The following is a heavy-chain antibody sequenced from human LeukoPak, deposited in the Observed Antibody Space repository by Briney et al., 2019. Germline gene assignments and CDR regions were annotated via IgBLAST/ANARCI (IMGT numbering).Heavy chain of an antibody. D-gene: IGHD3-22*01. CDR3: ARGPYDSSGYDYYYYYMDV. Sequence: SVKVSCKASGGTFSSYAISWVRQAPGQGLEWMGGIIPIFGTANYAQKFQGRVTITTDESTSTAYMELSGLRSEDTAVYYCARGPYDSSGYDYYYYYMDVWGKGTTVTVSS. J-gene: IGHJ6*03. V-gene: IGHV1-69*05. CDR2: IIPIFGTA. CDR1: GGTFSSYA.